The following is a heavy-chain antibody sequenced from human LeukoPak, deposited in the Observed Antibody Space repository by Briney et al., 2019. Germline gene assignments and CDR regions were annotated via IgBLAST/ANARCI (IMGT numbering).Heavy chain of an antibody. CDR3: AGDSDDYGDSFDF. CDR2: ISSSGSTI. J-gene: IGHJ4*02. D-gene: IGHD4-17*01. Sequence: PGGSLRLSCAGSGFTFGGYGMHWFRQTPGKGLECVSYISSSGSTIYYADSVKGRFTISRDNAKNSLYLQMNSLRAEDTAVYYCAGDSDDYGDSFDFWGQGTLVTVSS. CDR1: GFTFGGYG. V-gene: IGHV3-48*04.